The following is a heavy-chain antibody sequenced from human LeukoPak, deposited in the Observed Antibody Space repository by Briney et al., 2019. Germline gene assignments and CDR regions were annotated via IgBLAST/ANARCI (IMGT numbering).Heavy chain of an antibody. CDR1: GYTLTELS. V-gene: IGHV1-24*01. Sequence: ASVKVSCTVSGYTLTELSMHWVRQAPGKGLEWMGGFDPEDGETIYAQKFQGRVTMTEDTSTDTAYMELSSLRSEDTAVYYCATSTLYYYDSSGDHTIDYWGQGTLVTVSS. J-gene: IGHJ4*02. D-gene: IGHD3-22*01. CDR3: ATSTLYYYDSSGDHTIDY. CDR2: FDPEDGET.